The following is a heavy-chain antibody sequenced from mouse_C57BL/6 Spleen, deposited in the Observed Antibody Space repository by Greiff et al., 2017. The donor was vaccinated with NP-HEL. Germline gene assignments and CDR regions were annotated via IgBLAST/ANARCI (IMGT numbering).Heavy chain of an antibody. CDR2: IWGDGGT. Sequence: VKLQESGPGLVAPSPSLSITCTVSGFSLTSSGVSWVRQPPGKGLEWLGVIWGDGGTNYHSALISRLSISKDNSKSQVSLKLNSLQPDDTATYYCAKESYYFDYRGQGTTLTVAS. V-gene: IGHV2-3*01. J-gene: IGHJ2*01. CDR3: AKESYYFDY. CDR1: GFSLTSSG.